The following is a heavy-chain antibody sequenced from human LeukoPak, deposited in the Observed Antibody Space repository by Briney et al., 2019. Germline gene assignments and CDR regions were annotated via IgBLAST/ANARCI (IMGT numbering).Heavy chain of an antibody. CDR1: GFTFDTYG. Sequence: GGSLRLSCAASGFTFDTYGMHWVRQAPGKGLEWVALISYDANNKYYADSVKGRFTISRDNSKNTLYLQMNSLRAEDTAVYYCVRSSGGSYYAFDIWGQGTMVTVSS. D-gene: IGHD2-15*01. J-gene: IGHJ3*02. V-gene: IGHV3-33*01. CDR3: VRSSGGSYYAFDI. CDR2: ISYDANNK.